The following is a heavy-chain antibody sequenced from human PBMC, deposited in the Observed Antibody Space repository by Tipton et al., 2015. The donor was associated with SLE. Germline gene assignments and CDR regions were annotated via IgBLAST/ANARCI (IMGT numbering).Heavy chain of an antibody. V-gene: IGHV4-59*08. D-gene: IGHD3-22*01. J-gene: IGHJ4*02. Sequence: TLSLTCTVSNGSINLYYWSWIRQSPGKGLEYIGHVYYLGATNYSPSFESRVSMSVDTSKNQFSLRLRSVTAAHTAVYYCARLAHYNSNWYLGVWGQGSLVTVSS. CDR3: ARLAHYNSNWYLGV. CDR2: VYYLGAT. CDR1: NGSINLYY.